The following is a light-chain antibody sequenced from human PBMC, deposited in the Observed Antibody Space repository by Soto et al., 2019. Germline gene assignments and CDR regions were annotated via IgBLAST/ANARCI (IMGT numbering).Light chain of an antibody. CDR2: DVS. Sequence: EIVMTQSTATLSLSPCDQVTLSCRASETVSTNLAWYQQRPGQAPRLLIYDVSTGATGIPARFSGRRSGTEFTLTISSLQSEDFGVYYCQQYNSWPQTFGQGTKVDIK. V-gene: IGKV3-15*01. J-gene: IGKJ1*01. CDR1: ETVSTN. CDR3: QQYNSWPQT.